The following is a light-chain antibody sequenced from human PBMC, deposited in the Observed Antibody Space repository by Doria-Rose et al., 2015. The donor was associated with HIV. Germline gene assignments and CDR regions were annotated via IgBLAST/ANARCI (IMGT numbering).Light chain of an antibody. CDR2: DGS. J-gene: IGKJ1*01. V-gene: IGKV3-20*01. Sequence: LTQSPGTLSLSPGERATLSCRASQSFSSTYLAWYQQKPGQAPSLLIYDGSTKATGIPDRFSASGSGTDFTLTINRLEPEDFALYYCHQYGTSWTFGQGTKVEI. CDR3: HQYGTSWT. CDR1: QSFSSTY.